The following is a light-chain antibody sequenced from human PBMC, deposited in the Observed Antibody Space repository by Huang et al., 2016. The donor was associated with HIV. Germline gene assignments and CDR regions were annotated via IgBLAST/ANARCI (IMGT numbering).Light chain of an antibody. J-gene: IGKJ5*01. Sequence: EIVLTQSPATLSLSPGERATLSCRASQSVSTSLAWYQQKPGQAPRLLIYDVSNRATGIPDRFSGSGSGTDFTLTISSLEPEDFAVYYCQQRSNWPPITFGQGTRLEIK. CDR3: QQRSNWPPIT. CDR2: DVS. CDR1: QSVSTS. V-gene: IGKV3-11*01.